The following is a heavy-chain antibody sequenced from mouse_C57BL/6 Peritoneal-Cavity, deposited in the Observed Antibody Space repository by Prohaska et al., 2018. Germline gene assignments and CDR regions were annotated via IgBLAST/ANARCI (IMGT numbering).Heavy chain of an antibody. CDR1: GIDFSRYW. CDR2: INPDSSTI. J-gene: IGHJ1*03. V-gene: IGHV4-1*01. CDR3: ASTDWYFDV. Sequence: EVKLLQSGGGLVQPGGSLKLSCAASGIDFSRYWMSWVRRAPGKGLEWIGEINPDSSTINYAPSLKDKFIISRDNDKNTLYLQMSKVRSEDTAVYYCASTDWYFDVWGTGTTVTVSS. D-gene: IGHD1-1*01.